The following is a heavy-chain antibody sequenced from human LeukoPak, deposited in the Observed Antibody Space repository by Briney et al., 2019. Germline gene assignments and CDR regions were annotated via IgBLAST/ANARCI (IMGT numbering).Heavy chain of an antibody. CDR3: TKEPQQQLVRNWFDP. D-gene: IGHD6-13*01. CDR2: ISGSGGST. Sequence: GGSLRLSCAASGFTFSSYAMSWVRQAPGKGLEWVSAISGSGGSTYYADSVKGRFTISRDNSKNTLYLQMNSLRAEDTAVYYCTKEPQQQLVRNWFDPWGQGTLVTVSS. J-gene: IGHJ5*02. CDR1: GFTFSSYA. V-gene: IGHV3-23*01.